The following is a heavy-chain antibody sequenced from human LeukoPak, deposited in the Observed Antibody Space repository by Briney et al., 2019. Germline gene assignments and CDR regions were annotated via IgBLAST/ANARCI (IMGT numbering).Heavy chain of an antibody. J-gene: IGHJ4*02. Sequence: GGSLRLSCAASEFTFSSYSMSWVRQAPGKGLEWVSAISGSGGSTYYADSVKGRFTISRDNSKNTLYLQMNSLRAEDTAVYYCAKDVKTTVTTYLHYWGQGTLVTVSS. CDR2: ISGSGGST. D-gene: IGHD4-17*01. V-gene: IGHV3-23*01. CDR1: EFTFSSYS. CDR3: AKDVKTTVTTYLHY.